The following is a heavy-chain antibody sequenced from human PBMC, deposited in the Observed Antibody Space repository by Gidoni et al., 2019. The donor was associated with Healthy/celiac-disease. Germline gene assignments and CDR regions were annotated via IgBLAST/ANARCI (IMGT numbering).Heavy chain of an antibody. CDR1: GYTFTSYA. CDR3: ARDWGGSDARWYFDL. Sequence: QVQLVQSGAEVKKPGASVKVSCKASGYTFTSYAMHWVRQAPGQRLEWMGWINAGNGNTKYSQKFQGRVTITRDTSASTAYMELSSLRSEDTAVYYCARDWGGSDARWYFDLWGRGTLVTVSS. J-gene: IGHJ2*01. V-gene: IGHV1-3*01. CDR2: INAGNGNT. D-gene: IGHD1-26*01.